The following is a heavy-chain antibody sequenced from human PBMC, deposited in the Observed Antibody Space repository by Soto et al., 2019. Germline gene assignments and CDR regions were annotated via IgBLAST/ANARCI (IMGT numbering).Heavy chain of an antibody. Sequence: VSLRLSCAASGFTVNSNYMSWVRQAPGEGLQWVSITNTGGTTYYADSVKGRFTVSRDNSKNTLYLQMNSLRAEDTAVYYCAKGDGFILAVWGQGTTVTVSS. CDR1: GFTVNSNY. D-gene: IGHD1-26*01. J-gene: IGHJ6*02. CDR2: TNTGGTT. V-gene: IGHV3-53*01. CDR3: AKGDGFILAV.